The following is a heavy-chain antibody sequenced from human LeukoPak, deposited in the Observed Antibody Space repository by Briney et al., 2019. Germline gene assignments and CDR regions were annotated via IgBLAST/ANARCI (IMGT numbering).Heavy chain of an antibody. D-gene: IGHD3-22*01. CDR1: GFTVSSNY. V-gene: IGHV3-66*01. Sequence: GGSLRLSCAASGFTVSSNYMSWVRQAPGKGLEWVSFIYSGGSTYYADSGNGRFTISRDNSKNTLYLQMNSLRAEDTAVYYCASPNYYYDSSGYFDDAFDIWGQGTMVTVSS. CDR3: ASPNYYYDSSGYFDDAFDI. CDR2: IYSGGST. J-gene: IGHJ3*02.